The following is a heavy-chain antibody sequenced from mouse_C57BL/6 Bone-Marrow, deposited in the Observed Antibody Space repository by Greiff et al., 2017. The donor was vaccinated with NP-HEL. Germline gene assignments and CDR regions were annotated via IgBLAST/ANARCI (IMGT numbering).Heavy chain of an antibody. CDR2: INPSNGGT. J-gene: IGHJ3*01. D-gene: IGHD2-3*01. V-gene: IGHV1-53*01. CDR3: AKSDYDGYYRWFAY. CDR1: GYTFTSYW. Sequence: QVQLQQPGTELVKPGASVKLSCKASGYTFTSYWMHWVKQRPGQGLEWIGNINPSNGGTNYNEKFKSKATLTVDKSASTAYMQLSSLTSEDSAVYYCAKSDYDGYYRWFAYWGQGTLVTVSA.